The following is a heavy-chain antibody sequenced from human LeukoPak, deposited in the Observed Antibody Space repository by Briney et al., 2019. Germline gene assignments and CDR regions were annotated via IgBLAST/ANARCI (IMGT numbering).Heavy chain of an antibody. D-gene: IGHD1-26*01. CDR3: AKDQSRVGASDPFDY. V-gene: IGHV3-23*01. J-gene: IGHJ4*02. CDR1: GFTFSSCA. Sequence: GGSLRLSCEASGFTFSSCAMTWVRQTAGKGLEWVSSISGSGATTYYADSVKGRFTISRDNSNNTLYLQMNHLRAEDTAIYYCAKDQSRVGASDPFDYWGQGVLVTVSS. CDR2: ISGSGATT.